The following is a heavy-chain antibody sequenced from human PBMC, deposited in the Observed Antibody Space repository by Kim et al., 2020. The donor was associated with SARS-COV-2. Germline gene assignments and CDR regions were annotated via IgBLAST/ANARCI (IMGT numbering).Heavy chain of an antibody. D-gene: IGHD3-3*01. V-gene: IGHV3-23*01. Sequence: ADSVRGRFTISRDNSKNSLWLKMNSLRAEDTATYYCARGSLSSDFHYGLAVWGQGTTVTVSS. CDR3: ARGSLSSDFHYGLAV. J-gene: IGHJ6*02.